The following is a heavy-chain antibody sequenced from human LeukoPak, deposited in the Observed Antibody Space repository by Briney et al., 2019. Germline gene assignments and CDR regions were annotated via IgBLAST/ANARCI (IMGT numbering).Heavy chain of an antibody. CDR2: ITNTGSTI. D-gene: IGHD7-27*01. CDR3: ARDHKDWGVFDY. V-gene: IGHV3-48*04. J-gene: IGHJ4*02. Sequence: PGGSLRLSCAASGFTFSSYGMHWVRQVPGKGLEWLSYITNTGSTIYYADSVKGRFTISRDNAKNSLYLQMNSLRAEDTAVYYCARDHKDWGVFDYWGQGTLVTVSS. CDR1: GFTFSSYG.